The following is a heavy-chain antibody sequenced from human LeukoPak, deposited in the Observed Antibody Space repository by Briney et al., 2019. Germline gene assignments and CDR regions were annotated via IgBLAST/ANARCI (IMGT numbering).Heavy chain of an antibody. CDR2: ISWNSGSI. J-gene: IGHJ4*02. D-gene: IGHD1-26*01. V-gene: IGHV3-9*01. CDR1: GFTFDDYA. Sequence: GGSLRLSCAASGFTFDDYAMHWVRQAPGKGLEWVSGISWNSGSIGYADSVKGRFTISRDNAKNSLYLQMNSLRAEDTALYYCAKDSGSYYVGGAFDYWGQGTLVTVSS. CDR3: AKDSGSYYVGGAFDY.